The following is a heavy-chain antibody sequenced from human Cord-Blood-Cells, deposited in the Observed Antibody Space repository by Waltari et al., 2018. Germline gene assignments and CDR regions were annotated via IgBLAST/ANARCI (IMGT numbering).Heavy chain of an antibody. Sequence: EVQLVESGGGLVQPGGSLRLSCAASGFTFGSYGVPWVRQAPGKGLVWVSRINSDGSSTSYADSVKGRFTISRDNAKNTLYLQMNSLRAEDTAVYYCARVWVDAFDIWGQGTMVTVSS. J-gene: IGHJ3*02. V-gene: IGHV3-74*01. CDR2: INSDGSST. D-gene: IGHD7-27*01. CDR1: GFTFGSYG. CDR3: ARVWVDAFDI.